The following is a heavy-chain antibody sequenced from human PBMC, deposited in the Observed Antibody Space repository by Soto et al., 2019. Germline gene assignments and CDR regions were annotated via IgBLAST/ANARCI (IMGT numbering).Heavy chain of an antibody. J-gene: IGHJ4*02. CDR2: INHGGNT. CDR1: GGSLSGYY. D-gene: IGHD1-26*01. V-gene: IGHV4-34*01. Sequence: SETLSLTCVVYGGSLSGYYWSWIRQPPGKALEWIGEINHGGNTNYNPSLKSRVTISVDTSKNRLFLNLSSVTAADTAMYYCARHHVRGRTIAGAAEFWGQGTLVTVSS. CDR3: ARHHVRGRTIAGAAEF.